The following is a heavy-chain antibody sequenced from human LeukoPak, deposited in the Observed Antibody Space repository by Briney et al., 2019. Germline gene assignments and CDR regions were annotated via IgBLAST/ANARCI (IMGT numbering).Heavy chain of an antibody. D-gene: IGHD3-22*01. Sequence: SETLSLTCAVYGGSFGGYYWSWFGQPPGKGLEWIGEINHSGSTNYNPSLKSRVTISVDTSKNQFSLKLSSVTAADTAVYYCAREDYYDSSGYWGQGTLVTVSS. CDR1: GGSFGGYY. J-gene: IGHJ4*02. CDR2: INHSGST. CDR3: AREDYYDSSGY. V-gene: IGHV4-34*01.